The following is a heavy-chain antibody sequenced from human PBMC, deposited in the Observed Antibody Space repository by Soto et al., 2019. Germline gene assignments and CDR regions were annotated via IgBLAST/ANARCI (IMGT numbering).Heavy chain of an antibody. D-gene: IGHD4-17*01. CDR1: GFSPSSSGVG. Sequence: QITLKESGPTLVKPTQTLTLTCTLSGFSPSSSGVGMGWIRQPPGKALEWLALIYWDDDKRYSPSLKSRLTIXKXXSKNQVVLTMTNMDPVDTATYYCARHTTTDGYFDYWGQGTLVTVSS. CDR2: IYWDDDK. J-gene: IGHJ4*02. CDR3: ARHTTTDGYFDY. V-gene: IGHV2-5*02.